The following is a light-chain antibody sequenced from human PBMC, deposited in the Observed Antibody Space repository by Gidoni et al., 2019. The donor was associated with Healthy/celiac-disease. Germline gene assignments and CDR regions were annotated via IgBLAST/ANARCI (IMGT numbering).Light chain of an antibody. CDR2: DIS. CDR3: QSRKA. J-gene: IGKJ4*01. CDR1: HSVSSY. V-gene: IGKV3-11*01. Sequence: EIVLTPSPATLSLPPGERATLSCRASHSVSSYLAWYQQKPGQAPRLPVDDISKRATGIPARFSGSGSGTDFTLTISSLEPEDFAVYYCQSRKAFGGGTKVEIK.